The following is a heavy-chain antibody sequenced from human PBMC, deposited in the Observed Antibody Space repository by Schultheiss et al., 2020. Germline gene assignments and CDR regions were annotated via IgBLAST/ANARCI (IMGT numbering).Heavy chain of an antibody. CDR1: GFTFSSYA. Sequence: GGSLRLSCAASGFTFSSYAMSWVRQAPGKGLEWVAVIWYDGSNKYYADSVKGRFTISRDDSKNTAYLQMNSLKTEDTAVYYCTRTTTLAARRGYYYYYGMDVWGQGTTVNVYS. CDR2: IWYDGSNK. CDR3: TRTTTLAARRGYYYYYGMDV. D-gene: IGHD6-6*01. V-gene: IGHV3-33*08. J-gene: IGHJ6*02.